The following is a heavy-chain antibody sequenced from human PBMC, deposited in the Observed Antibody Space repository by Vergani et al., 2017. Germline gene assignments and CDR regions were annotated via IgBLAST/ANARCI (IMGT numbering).Heavy chain of an antibody. D-gene: IGHD7-27*01. Sequence: QVQLVQSGSELKKPGASVTVSCKASGYTFTSYDINWVRQATGQGLEWMGWMNPNSGNTGYAQKFQGRVTMTRNTSISTAYMELSSLRSEDTAVYYCGRGVHRLGIFSSHWYFDLWGRGTLVTVSS. V-gene: IGHV1-8*01. J-gene: IGHJ2*01. CDR2: MNPNSGNT. CDR1: GYTFTSYD. CDR3: GRGVHRLGIFSSHWYFDL.